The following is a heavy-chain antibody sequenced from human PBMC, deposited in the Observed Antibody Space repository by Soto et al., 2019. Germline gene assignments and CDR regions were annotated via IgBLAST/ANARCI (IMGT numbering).Heavy chain of an antibody. J-gene: IGHJ4*02. CDR3: TRRGHTSSPT. Sequence: PSETLSLTCTVSGHSMSNTDYFWGWIRQTPWSDLQWIGSLFYTGHTYYNPSLLSRVTISADTSKNQFFLRLTSVTAADTAVYFCTRRGHTSSPTWGQGTLVTVSS. V-gene: IGHV4-39*01. CDR1: GHSMSNTDYF. D-gene: IGHD2-2*01. CDR2: LFYTGHT.